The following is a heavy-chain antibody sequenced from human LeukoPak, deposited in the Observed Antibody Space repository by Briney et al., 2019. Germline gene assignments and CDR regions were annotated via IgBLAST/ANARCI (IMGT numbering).Heavy chain of an antibody. D-gene: IGHD4-17*01. CDR2: ISGSAGRA. J-gene: IGHJ6*03. CDR1: GFTFSRYA. CDR3: AKDDYGDYYYYYMDV. V-gene: IGHV3-23*01. Sequence: GGSLRLSCAASGFTFSRYAMNWVRQAPGKGLEWVSAISGSAGRAYYADSVKGRFTISRDNSKNTLYLQMNSLRAEDTAVYYCAKDDYGDYYYYYMDVWGKGTTVTISS.